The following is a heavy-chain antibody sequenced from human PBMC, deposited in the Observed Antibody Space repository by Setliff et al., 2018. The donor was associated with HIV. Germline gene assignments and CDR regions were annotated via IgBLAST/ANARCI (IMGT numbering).Heavy chain of an antibody. J-gene: IGHJ5*02. CDR3: ARDGCSGQRCYLFNWFDP. V-gene: IGHV1-3*04. CDR2: INTANGNT. CDR1: GGTFSSYA. D-gene: IGHD2-15*01. Sequence: ASVKVSCKASGGTFSSYAISWVRQAPGQGLEWMGWINTANGNTKYSQKFQDRVTITRDTSATTAYMELSSLTSEDTAVYYCARDGCSGQRCYLFNWFDPWGQGTLVTVSS.